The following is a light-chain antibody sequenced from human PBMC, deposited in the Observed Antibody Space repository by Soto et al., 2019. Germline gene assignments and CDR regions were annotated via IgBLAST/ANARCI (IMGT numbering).Light chain of an antibody. CDR2: SAF. J-gene: IGKJ2*01. CDR3: QQYLHGYT. Sequence: EVVMTQSPATLSVFPGERVTLSCRASQSVSSSLAWYQQKPGQAPRLLIYSAFTRATDIPARFSGSGSGTEFTLTISILESEDFAVYYCQQYLHGYTFCQGTKLELK. CDR1: QSVSSS. V-gene: IGKV3-15*01.